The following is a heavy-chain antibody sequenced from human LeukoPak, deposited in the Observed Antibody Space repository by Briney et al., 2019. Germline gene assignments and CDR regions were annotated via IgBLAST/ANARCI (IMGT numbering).Heavy chain of an antibody. CDR3: ARDRYGANSPFDH. CDR2: IWYDGSNK. J-gene: IGHJ4*02. V-gene: IGHV3-33*01. D-gene: IGHD4-23*01. Sequence: GGSLRLSCAASGFTFSNYGMHWVRQAPGKGLEWVAVIWYDGSNKYYGDSVKGRFTISRDNSKNTLYLQVNSLRAEDTAVYYCARDRYGANSPFDHWGQGTLVTVSS. CDR1: GFTFSNYG.